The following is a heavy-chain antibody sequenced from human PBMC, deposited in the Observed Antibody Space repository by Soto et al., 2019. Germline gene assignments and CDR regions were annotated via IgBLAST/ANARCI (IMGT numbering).Heavy chain of an antibody. CDR2: ISGSAGST. V-gene: IGHV3-23*01. CDR1: GFTFSGYA. CDR3: ARRSSGSYYDY. D-gene: IGHD1-26*01. Sequence: EVQLLESGGGLVQPGGSLRLSCAASGFTFSGYAMEWVRQAPGKGLEWVAGISGSAGSTYYADSVKGRFTITRDNPKNTLSLQMNSLRANATAVYYCARRSSGSYYDYWGHGPLVPVS. J-gene: IGHJ4*01.